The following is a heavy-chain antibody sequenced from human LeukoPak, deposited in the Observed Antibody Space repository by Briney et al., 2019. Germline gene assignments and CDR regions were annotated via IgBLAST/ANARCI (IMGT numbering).Heavy chain of an antibody. Sequence: SVKVSCKASGGTFSSYAISWVRQAPGQGLEWMGRIIPIFGTANYAQKFQGRVTITADESTSTAYMELSSLRSEDTAVYYCAREGVGYCGGDCYRFDYWGQGTLVTVSS. CDR3: AREGVGYCGGDCYRFDY. V-gene: IGHV1-69*13. D-gene: IGHD2-21*01. J-gene: IGHJ4*02. CDR1: GGTFSSYA. CDR2: IIPIFGTA.